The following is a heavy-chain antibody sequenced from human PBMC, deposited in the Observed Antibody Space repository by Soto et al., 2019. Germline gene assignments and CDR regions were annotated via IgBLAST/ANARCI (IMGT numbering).Heavy chain of an antibody. D-gene: IGHD1-26*01. V-gene: IGHV1-69*01. J-gene: IGHJ6*02. CDR3: ARVGHITNYGMAV. CDR1: GGTFSSYP. Sequence: QVQLVRSGAEVKKPGSSVKVSCEASGGTFSSYPINWVRQAPGQGLEWMGGIIPFFGTSNYAQKFQGRVTITADDSTSTAYMEPRSLRSEDTAVYYCARVGHITNYGMAVWGQGTTVTVSS. CDR2: IIPFFGTS.